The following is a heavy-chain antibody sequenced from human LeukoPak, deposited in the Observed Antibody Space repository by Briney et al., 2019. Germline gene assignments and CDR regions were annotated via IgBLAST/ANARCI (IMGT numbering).Heavy chain of an antibody. Sequence: PSGTLSLTCAVSGGSISSSNWWSWVRQPPGKGLEWIGEIYHSGSTNYNPSLKSRVTISVDKSKNQFSLKLTSVTAADTAVYCATITVGATDMGYNWFDPWGQGTLVTVSS. J-gene: IGHJ5*02. V-gene: IGHV4-4*02. CDR1: GGSISSSNW. CDR3: TITVGATDMGYNWFDP. D-gene: IGHD1-26*01. CDR2: IYHSGST.